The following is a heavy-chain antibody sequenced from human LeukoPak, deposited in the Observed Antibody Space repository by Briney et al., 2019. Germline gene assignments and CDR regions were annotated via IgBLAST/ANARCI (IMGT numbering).Heavy chain of an antibody. CDR3: ARAVSSSTGFDY. CDR2: IYYSGNT. Sequence: SETLSLTCTVSGGSISSFYWSWIRQPPGKGLERIAYIYYSGNTNYNPSLKSRVTISVDTSKNQFSLKLNSVTAADTAVYYCARAVSSSTGFDYWGQGTLVTVSP. CDR1: GGSISSFY. D-gene: IGHD6-6*01. V-gene: IGHV4-59*01. J-gene: IGHJ4*02.